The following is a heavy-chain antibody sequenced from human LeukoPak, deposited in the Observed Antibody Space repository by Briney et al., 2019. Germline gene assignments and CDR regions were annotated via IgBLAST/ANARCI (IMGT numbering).Heavy chain of an antibody. V-gene: IGHV4-39*07. CDR1: GGSISSSSYY. J-gene: IGHJ4*02. Sequence: PSETLSLTCTVSGGSISSSSYYWGWIRQPPGKGLEWIGSIYYSGSTYYNPSLKSRVTISVDKSKNQFSLKLSSVTAADTAVYYCARVLIAVAGTRTNYFDYWGQGTLVTVSS. D-gene: IGHD6-19*01. CDR2: IYYSGST. CDR3: ARVLIAVAGTRTNYFDY.